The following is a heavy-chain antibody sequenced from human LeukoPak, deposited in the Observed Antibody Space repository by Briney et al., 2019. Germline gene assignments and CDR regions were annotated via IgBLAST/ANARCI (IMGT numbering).Heavy chain of an antibody. CDR2: IHHSGRT. CDR1: GGSFTAFY. D-gene: IGHD6-19*01. V-gene: IGHV4-34*01. J-gene: IGHJ4*02. CDR3: ARHRWLGFDY. Sequence: SETLSLTCTVSGGSFTAFYWTWIRQSPGKGLEWVGEIHHSGRTYYNPSLKSRVTVLVDTSKKQFSLTLNSVTAADTAVYYCARHRWLGFDYWGQGTLVTVSS.